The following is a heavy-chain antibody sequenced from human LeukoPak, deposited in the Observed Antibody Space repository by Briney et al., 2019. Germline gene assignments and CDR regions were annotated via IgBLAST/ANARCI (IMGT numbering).Heavy chain of an antibody. CDR2: ISGSGGST. D-gene: IGHD1-7*01. CDR3: AKAGTINYYYYYMDV. Sequence: GGSLRLSCAASGFIFSSHAMHWVRQAPGKGLEWVSAISGSGGSTYYADSVKGRFTISRDNSKNTLYLQMNSLRAEDTAVYYCAKAGTINYYYYYMDVWGKGTTVTVSS. CDR1: GFIFSSHA. J-gene: IGHJ6*03. V-gene: IGHV3-23*01.